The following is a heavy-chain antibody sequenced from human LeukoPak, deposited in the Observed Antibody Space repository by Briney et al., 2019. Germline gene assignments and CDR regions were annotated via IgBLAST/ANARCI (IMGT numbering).Heavy chain of an antibody. J-gene: IGHJ6*02. CDR2: INPSGGST. Sequence: ASVKVSCKASGYTFTSYYMHWVRQAPGQGLEWIGIINPSGGSTSYAQKFQGRVTMTRDTSTSTVYMELSSLRSEDTAVYYCARATPGLLYGMDVWGQGTTVTVSS. D-gene: IGHD4-23*01. V-gene: IGHV1-46*01. CDR1: GYTFTSYY. CDR3: ARATPGLLYGMDV.